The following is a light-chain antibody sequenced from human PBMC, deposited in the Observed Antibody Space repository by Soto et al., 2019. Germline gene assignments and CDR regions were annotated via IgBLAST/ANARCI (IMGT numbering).Light chain of an antibody. CDR2: KAS. CDR1: QSISSW. Sequence: DIQMTQSPSTLSASVGDRVTITCRASQSISSWLAWYQQKPGKAPKLMIYKASSLESGVPSRFSGSGSGTEFTLTIRSLQPDDFANYYCQQYNSYSPWTFGQGTKVDIK. CDR3: QQYNSYSPWT. V-gene: IGKV1-5*03. J-gene: IGKJ1*01.